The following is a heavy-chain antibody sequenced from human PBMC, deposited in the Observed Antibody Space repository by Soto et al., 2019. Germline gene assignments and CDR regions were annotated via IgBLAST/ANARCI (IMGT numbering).Heavy chain of an antibody. Sequence: SETLSLTCAVSGYSISNGYYWGWIRQPPGKGLEWIGNIYHSGTTYYNPSLKSRATISVDTSKNQFSLKLSSVTAADTAVYYCARGGGYYYYYGMDVWGQGTTVTVSS. CDR2: IYHSGTT. CDR1: GYSISNGYY. J-gene: IGHJ6*02. CDR3: ARGGGYYYYYGMDV. V-gene: IGHV4-38-2*01. D-gene: IGHD2-15*01.